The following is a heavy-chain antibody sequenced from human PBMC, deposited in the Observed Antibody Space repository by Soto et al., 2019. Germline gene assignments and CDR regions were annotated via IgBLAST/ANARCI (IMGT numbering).Heavy chain of an antibody. Sequence: QVLLVQSGAEVREPGSSVNVSCKASGGTFNSYAIRWVRQAPGQGLEWMGGIIPDFGTGNSAQKFRGRVSITADASTTTVYMGLSGLTLEDTAVYYCARERGGYNRGDFEFWGQGTQVTVSS. CDR2: IIPDFGTG. V-gene: IGHV1-69*01. D-gene: IGHD1-26*01. J-gene: IGHJ4*02. CDR1: GGTFNSYA. CDR3: ARERGGYNRGDFEF.